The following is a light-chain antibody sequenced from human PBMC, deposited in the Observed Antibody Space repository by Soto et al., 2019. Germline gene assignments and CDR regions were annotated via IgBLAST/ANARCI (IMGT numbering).Light chain of an antibody. Sequence: QSVLAQAPSVTGVPGQRVTISCTRSSSNIGSTYDVQWYQQLPGTAPKLLIHGNTDRPSGVPDRFSGSKSGTSASLAITGLQADDEADYCCQSYDDSLSVHYVFGTGTKVTVL. CDR3: QSYDDSLSVHYV. CDR1: SSNIGSTYD. J-gene: IGLJ1*01. V-gene: IGLV1-40*01. CDR2: GNT.